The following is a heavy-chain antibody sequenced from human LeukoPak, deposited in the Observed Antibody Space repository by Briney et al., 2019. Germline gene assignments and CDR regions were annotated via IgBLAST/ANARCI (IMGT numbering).Heavy chain of an antibody. CDR1: GFTFSSYG. V-gene: IGHV3-30*03. D-gene: IGHD2-8*01. Sequence: PGGSLRLSCAASGFTFSSYGMHWVRQAPGKGLEWVAVISYDGSDKYYADSVKGRFTISRDNSKNTLYLQMNSLRAEDTAVYYCAMVSDGYWGQGTLVTVSS. J-gene: IGHJ4*02. CDR2: ISYDGSDK. CDR3: AMVSDGY.